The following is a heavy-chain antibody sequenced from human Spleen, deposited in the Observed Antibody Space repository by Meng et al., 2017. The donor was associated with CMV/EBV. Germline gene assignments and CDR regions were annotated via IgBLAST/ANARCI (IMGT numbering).Heavy chain of an antibody. D-gene: IGHD2-2*01. V-gene: IGHV4-34*01. Sequence: GYCWSWVRQPPGKGLEWIGEINHSGSTNSNPSLKSRVTISVDTSKNQFSLKLSSVTAADTAVYYCARGQPGYCSSTSCSRGGYFDLWGRGTLVTVSS. CDR2: INHSGST. CDR1: GYC. CDR3: ARGQPGYCSSTSCSRGGYFDL. J-gene: IGHJ2*01.